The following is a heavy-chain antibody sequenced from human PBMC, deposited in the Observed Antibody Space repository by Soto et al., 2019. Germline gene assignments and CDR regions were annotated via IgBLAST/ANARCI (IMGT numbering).Heavy chain of an antibody. V-gene: IGHV4-34*01. J-gene: IGHJ5*02. CDR1: GGSFSGYY. CDR3: ARGRTPAACPGWNNWFDP. Sequence: QVQLQQWGAGLLKPSETLSLTCAVYGGSFSGYYWSWIRQPPGKGLEWIGEINHSGSTNYNPSHKSRVTISVDTSKNQFSLKLSSVTAADPAVYYCARGRTPAACPGWNNWFDPLGQGTLVTVSS. D-gene: IGHD6-6*01. CDR2: INHSGST.